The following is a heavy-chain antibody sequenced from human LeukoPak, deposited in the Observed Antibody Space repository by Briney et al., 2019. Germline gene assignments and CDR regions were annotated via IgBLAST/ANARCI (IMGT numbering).Heavy chain of an antibody. J-gene: IGHJ4*02. D-gene: IGHD3-16*01. V-gene: IGHV3-74*01. CDR1: GFTFSTYW. Sequence: GGPLRLSCVASGFTFSTYWMHWVRQAPGKGLVWVSRISPDASSTIYADSVKGRFAISRDNAKNTLYLQMNTLRAEDTAVYYCARVNVCPRCHFDYWGQGTLVTVSS. CDR2: ISPDASST. CDR3: ARVNVCPRCHFDY.